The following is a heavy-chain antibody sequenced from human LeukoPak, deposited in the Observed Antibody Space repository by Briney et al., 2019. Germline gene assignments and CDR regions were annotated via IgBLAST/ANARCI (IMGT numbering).Heavy chain of an antibody. Sequence: ASETLSLTCTVSGGSISSYYWSWVRQPAGKGLEWIGRIYTSGSTNHNPSLKSRVTMSVDTSKNQFPLKLSSVTAADTAVYYCARGKYRSSTSCYDYWGQGTLVTVSS. D-gene: IGHD2-2*01. V-gene: IGHV4-4*07. CDR1: GGSISSYY. CDR3: ARGKYRSSTSCYDY. J-gene: IGHJ4*02. CDR2: IYTSGST.